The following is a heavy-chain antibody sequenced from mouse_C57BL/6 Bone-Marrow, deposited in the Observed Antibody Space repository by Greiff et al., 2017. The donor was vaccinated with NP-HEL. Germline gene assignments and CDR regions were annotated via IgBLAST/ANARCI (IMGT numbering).Heavy chain of an antibody. V-gene: IGHV1-47*01. J-gene: IGHJ2*01. CDR2: FHPCNADT. D-gene: IGHD2-1*01. CDR3: ARGGNYWYYFDY. CDR1: GYTFTTYR. Sequence: QVHVKQSGAELVKPGASVKMSCKASGYTFTTYRIEWVKQNHGKSLEWIGNFHPCNADTEYKEKFKNKATLTVEKSSRTVYLELSRLTSDDSSVYYCARGGNYWYYFDYWGQGTTLTVSS.